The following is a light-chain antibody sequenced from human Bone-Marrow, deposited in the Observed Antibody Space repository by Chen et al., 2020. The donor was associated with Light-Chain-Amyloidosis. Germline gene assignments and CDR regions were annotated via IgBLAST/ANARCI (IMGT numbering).Light chain of an antibody. V-gene: IGLV3-25*03. CDR3: QSADSSGTYEVI. CDR2: RDT. CDR1: DLPTKY. Sequence: SYELTQPPSVSVSPGQTARITCSGDDLPTKYAYWYQQKPGQAPVLVIHRDTERPSGISEGFSGASSRPTATLTISGVQAEDEEDYHSQSADSSGTYEVIFGEGTKLTV. J-gene: IGLJ2*01.